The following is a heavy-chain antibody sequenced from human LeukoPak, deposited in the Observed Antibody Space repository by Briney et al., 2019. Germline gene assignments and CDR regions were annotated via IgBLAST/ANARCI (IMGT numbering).Heavy chain of an antibody. CDR3: ARDFWDSSGYYGLFDY. J-gene: IGHJ4*02. V-gene: IGHV4-59*01. Sequence: PSETLSLTRTVSGGSTTGYYWSWIRQPPGKGLEWIGYIYYSGGTNYNPALKSRVTISVDTSKNQFSLKLSSVTAADTAVYYCARDFWDSSGYYGLFDYWGQGTLVTVSS. CDR2: IYYSGGT. D-gene: IGHD3-22*01. CDR1: GGSTTGYY.